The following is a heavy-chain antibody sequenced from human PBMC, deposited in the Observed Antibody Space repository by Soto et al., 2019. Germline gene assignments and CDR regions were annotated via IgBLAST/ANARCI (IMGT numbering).Heavy chain of an antibody. V-gene: IGHV3-53*01. CDR1: GFSVTTNY. D-gene: IGHD6-19*01. J-gene: IGHJ6*02. CDR3: ARARAVAGNYGMDV. CDR2: IYSGGTT. Sequence: EMQLVESGGGLIQPGGSLRLSCAVSGFSVTTNYMTWVRQAPGRGLEWVSIIYSGGTTYYADSVKGRFTISRDNSKLHLQMNSLRVEDTAVYYCARARAVAGNYGMDVWGQGTTVTVSS.